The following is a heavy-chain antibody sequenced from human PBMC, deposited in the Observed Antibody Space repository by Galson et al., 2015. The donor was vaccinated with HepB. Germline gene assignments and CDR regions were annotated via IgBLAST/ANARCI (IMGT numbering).Heavy chain of an antibody. CDR2: MYHSGST. J-gene: IGHJ4*02. D-gene: IGHD5-12*01. V-gene: IGHV4-30-2*01. Sequence: TLSLTCAVSGGSISNEVFSWTWIRQPPGKGLEWIGSMYHSGSTYYSPSLKSRVTNSIDTSKKRFSLTLTSVTAADMAVYYCARGGGHDPLDYWGQGTLVIVSS. CDR1: GGSISNEVFS. CDR3: ARGGGHDPLDY.